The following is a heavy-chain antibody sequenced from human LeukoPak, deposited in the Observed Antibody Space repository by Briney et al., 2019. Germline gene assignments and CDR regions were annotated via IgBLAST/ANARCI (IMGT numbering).Heavy chain of an antibody. CDR3: ARDICGYNYGCFDS. Sequence: SETLSLTCTVSGGSISSGGYYWSWIRQPPGKGLEWIGYIYHSGSTYYNPSLKSRVTISVDRSKNQFSLNLSSVTAADTAVYYCARDICGYNYGCFDSWGQGTLVTVSS. D-gene: IGHD5-18*01. J-gene: IGHJ4*02. V-gene: IGHV4-30-2*01. CDR1: GGSISSGGYY. CDR2: IYHSGST.